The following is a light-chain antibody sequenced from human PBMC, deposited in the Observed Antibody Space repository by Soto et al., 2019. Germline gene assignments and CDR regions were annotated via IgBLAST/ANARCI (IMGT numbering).Light chain of an antibody. J-gene: IGKJ5*01. CDR2: DTS. V-gene: IGKV3-11*01. CDR1: QSVTST. CDR3: HQRNK. Sequence: NVMTQPPATLSVTPGERATLSCGASQSVTSTLAWYQQKHGQPPRLLIYDTSNRATGIPAKFSGRRSGTDFALTISSLEHEDVGVYFCHQRNKFGQGTRREN.